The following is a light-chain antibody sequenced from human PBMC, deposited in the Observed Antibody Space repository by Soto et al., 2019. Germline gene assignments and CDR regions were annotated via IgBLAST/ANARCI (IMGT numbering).Light chain of an antibody. J-gene: IGKJ5*01. Sequence: DIQVTQSPSSLSASVGDRVTITCRASQSISSYLNWYQQKPGKAPKLLIYAASSLQSGVPSRFSGSGSGTDFTLTISSLQPEDFATYYCQQSYSTPYTLGQGTRLE. CDR2: AAS. CDR3: QQSYSTPYT. V-gene: IGKV1-39*01. CDR1: QSISSY.